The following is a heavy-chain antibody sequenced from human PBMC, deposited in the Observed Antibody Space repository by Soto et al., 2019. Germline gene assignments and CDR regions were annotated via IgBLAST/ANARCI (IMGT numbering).Heavy chain of an antibody. V-gene: IGHV3-30*18. CDR3: AKDLSSSTSCQGDY. Sequence: PGGSLRLSCAASGFTFSSYGMHWVRQAPGKGLVWVAVISYDGSNKYYADSVKGRFTISRDNSKNTLYLQMNSLRAEDTAVYYCAKDLSSSTSCQGDYWGQRTLCAVSS. D-gene: IGHD2-2*01. CDR1: GFTFSSYG. J-gene: IGHJ4*02. CDR2: ISYDGSNK.